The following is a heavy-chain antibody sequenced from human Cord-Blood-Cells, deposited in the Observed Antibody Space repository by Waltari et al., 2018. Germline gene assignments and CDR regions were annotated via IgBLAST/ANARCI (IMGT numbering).Heavy chain of an antibody. Sequence: QLQLQESGPGLVKPSETLSLTCTVSGGPISSSSSYWGWLRQPPGKGLEWIGSIYYSGSTYYNPSLKSRVTISVDTSKNQFSLKLSSVTAADTAVYYCARRGFVVVPAAIDYWGQGTLVTVSS. CDR2: IYYSGST. V-gene: IGHV4-39*01. CDR3: ARRGFVVVPAAIDY. CDR1: GGPISSSSSY. D-gene: IGHD2-2*01. J-gene: IGHJ4*02.